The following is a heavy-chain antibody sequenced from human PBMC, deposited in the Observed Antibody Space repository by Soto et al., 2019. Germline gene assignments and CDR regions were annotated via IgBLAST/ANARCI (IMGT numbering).Heavy chain of an antibody. J-gene: IGHJ4*02. V-gene: IGHV4-30-2*01. CDR1: GGSISSGGYS. CDR2: IYHSGST. D-gene: IGHD3-3*01. CDR3: XXXDSTIFGVVFDY. Sequence: QLQLQESGSGLVKPSQTLSLTCAVSGGSISSGGYSWSWIRQPPGKGLEWIGYIYHSGSTYYNPSLKSRVTISVDRSKNXXXLKLSSVTAAXTXXXXXXXXDSTIFGVVFDYWGQGTLVTVSS.